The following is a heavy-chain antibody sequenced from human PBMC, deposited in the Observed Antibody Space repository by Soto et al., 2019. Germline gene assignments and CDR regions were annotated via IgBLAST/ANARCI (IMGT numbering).Heavy chain of an antibody. CDR1: GGSISSYY. J-gene: IGHJ6*03. CDR3: ARDHSMYYYYYMDV. Sequence: PSETLSLTCTVSGGSISSYYWSWIRQPPGKGLEWIGYIYYSGSTNYNPSLKSRVTISVDTSKNQFSLKLSSVTAADTAVYYCARDHSMYYYYYMDVWGKGTTLTVSS. D-gene: IGHD4-4*01. CDR2: IYYSGST. V-gene: IGHV4-59*01.